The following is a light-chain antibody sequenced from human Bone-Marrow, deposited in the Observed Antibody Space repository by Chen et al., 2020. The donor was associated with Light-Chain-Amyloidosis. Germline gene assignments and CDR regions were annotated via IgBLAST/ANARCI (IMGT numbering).Light chain of an antibody. CDR1: SSDVGGYNY. CDR3: CSYAGSSTWV. Sequence: QSALTQPPSASGSPGQSVTISCTGTSSDVGGYNYVSWYQQHPGKAPKLMIYEVSKRPSGVPDRFSGSKSGNTASLTICGLQAEDEADYYCCSYAGSSTWVFGGGTKLTVL. J-gene: IGLJ3*02. CDR2: EVS. V-gene: IGLV2-8*01.